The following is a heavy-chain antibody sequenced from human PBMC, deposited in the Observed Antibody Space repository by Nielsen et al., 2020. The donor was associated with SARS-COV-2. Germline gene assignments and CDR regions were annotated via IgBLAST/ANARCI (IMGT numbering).Heavy chain of an antibody. D-gene: IGHD3-3*01. CDR1: GLTFSSYS. Sequence: GGSLRLSCAASGLTFSSYSMNWVRQAPGKGLEWVSSISSSSSYIYYTDSVKGRFTISRDNAKNSLYLQMNSLRAEDTAVYYCARVLSYTFDIWGQGTMVTVSS. V-gene: IGHV3-21*01. J-gene: IGHJ3*02. CDR2: ISSSSSYI. CDR3: ARVLSYTFDI.